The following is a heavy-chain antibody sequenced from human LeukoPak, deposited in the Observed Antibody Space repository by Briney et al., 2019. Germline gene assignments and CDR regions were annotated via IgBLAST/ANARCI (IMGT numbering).Heavy chain of an antibody. V-gene: IGHV4-61*02. J-gene: IGHJ4*02. CDR2: IYISGST. CDR3: VGSRNYYDASGYYHDLDY. D-gene: IGHD3-22*01. Sequence: SETLSLTCTVSGGSINSGTYSWNWIRQPAGEGLEWIGRIYISGSTNYNPSLKSRVTISVDTSKNQFSLRLTSVTAADTAVYYCVGSRNYYDASGYYHDLDYWGQGTLVTVSS. CDR1: GGSINSGTYS.